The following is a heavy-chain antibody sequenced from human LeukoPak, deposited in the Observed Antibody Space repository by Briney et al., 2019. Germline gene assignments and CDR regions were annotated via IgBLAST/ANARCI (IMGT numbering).Heavy chain of an antibody. V-gene: IGHV3-30*03. CDR3: ARDRRYRGYDQEGDY. CDR1: GFTFSSYG. J-gene: IGHJ4*02. CDR2: ISYDGSNK. D-gene: IGHD5-12*01. Sequence: GGSLRLSCAASGFTFSSYGMHWVRQAPGKGLEWVAVISYDGSNKYYADSVKGRFTISRDNSKNTLYLQMNSLRAEDTAVYYCARDRRYRGYDQEGDYWGQGTLVTVSS.